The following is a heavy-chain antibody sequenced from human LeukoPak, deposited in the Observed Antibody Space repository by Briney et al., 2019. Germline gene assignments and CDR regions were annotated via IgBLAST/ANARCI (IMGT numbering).Heavy chain of an antibody. D-gene: IGHD3-10*01. CDR2: INHSGST. CDR1: GGSFSGYY. J-gene: IGHJ4*02. Sequence: SETLSLTCAVYGGSFSGYYWSWIRQPPGKGLEWIGEINHSGSTNYNPSLKSRVTISVDTSKNQFSLKLSSVTAADTAVYYCARMVRGVIRYYFDYWGQGTLVTVSS. CDR3: ARMVRGVIRYYFDY. V-gene: IGHV4-34*01.